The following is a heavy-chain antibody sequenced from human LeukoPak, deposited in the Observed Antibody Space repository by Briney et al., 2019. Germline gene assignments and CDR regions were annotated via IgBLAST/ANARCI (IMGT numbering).Heavy chain of an antibody. CDR2: INPSRGST. CDR1: GYTFISYY. CDR3: ARDRTNVDAAMVLDY. V-gene: IGHV1-46*01. Sequence: ASVKVSCKASGYTFISYYMHWVRQAPGQGLEWMGIINPSRGSTSYAQKFQGRVTMTRDMSTTTVYMELSSLRSEDTAVYYCARDRTNVDAAMVLDYWGQGTLVTVSS. J-gene: IGHJ4*02. D-gene: IGHD5-18*01.